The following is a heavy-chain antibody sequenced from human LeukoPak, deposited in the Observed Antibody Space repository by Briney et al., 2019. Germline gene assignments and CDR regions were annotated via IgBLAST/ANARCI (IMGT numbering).Heavy chain of an antibody. V-gene: IGHV1-69*06. CDR3: ARDRDGSGGYYYYYYYMDV. Sequence: SVTVSCKASGGTFSSYAISWVRQAPGQGLEWMGRIIPIFGTANYAQKFQGRVTITADKSTSTAYMELSSLRSEDTAVYYCARDRDGSGGYYYYYYYMDVWGKGTTVTVSS. CDR2: IIPIFGTA. D-gene: IGHD3-10*01. CDR1: GGTFSSYA. J-gene: IGHJ6*03.